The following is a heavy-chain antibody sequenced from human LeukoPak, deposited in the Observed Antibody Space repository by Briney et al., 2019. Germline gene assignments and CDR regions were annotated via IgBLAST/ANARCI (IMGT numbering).Heavy chain of an antibody. V-gene: IGHV1-18*01. D-gene: IGHD3-16*02. J-gene: IGHJ4*02. CDR3: ARILEGLRLGELSPRPFDY. Sequence: GASVKVSCKASGYTFTSYGISWVRQAPGQGLEWMGWISAYNGNTNYAQKLQGRVTMTTDTSTSTAYMELRSLRSDDTAVYYCARILEGLRLGELSPRPFDYWGQGTLVTVSS. CDR2: ISAYNGNT. CDR1: GYTFTSYG.